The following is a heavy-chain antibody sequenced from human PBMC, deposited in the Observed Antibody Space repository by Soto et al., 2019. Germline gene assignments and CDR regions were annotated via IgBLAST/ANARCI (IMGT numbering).Heavy chain of an antibody. CDR2: ISGSGSST. CDR3: AMAQITAQYYFDY. J-gene: IGHJ4*02. Sequence: GGSLRLSCAASGFIFTDYYMSWIRQPPGKGLEWVSYISGSGSSTNYADSVKGRFTISRDNAKNSLYLQIYSLRAEDTAVYYCAMAQITAQYYFDYWGQGALVTAPQ. V-gene: IGHV3-11*06. D-gene: IGHD6-6*01. CDR1: GFIFTDYY.